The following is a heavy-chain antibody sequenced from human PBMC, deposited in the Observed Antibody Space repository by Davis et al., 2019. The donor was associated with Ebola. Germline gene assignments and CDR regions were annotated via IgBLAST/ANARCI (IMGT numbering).Heavy chain of an antibody. D-gene: IGHD6-13*01. CDR2: IKQDGSEK. J-gene: IGHJ6*02. CDR3: ARDLSSSLIYYGMDV. Sequence: GGSLRLSCAASGFTFSSYWMSWVRLAPGKGLEWVANIKQDGSEKYYVDSVKGRFTISRDNAKNSLYLQMNSLRAEDTAVYYCARDLSSSLIYYGMDVWGQGTTVTVSS. CDR1: GFTFSSYW. V-gene: IGHV3-7*03.